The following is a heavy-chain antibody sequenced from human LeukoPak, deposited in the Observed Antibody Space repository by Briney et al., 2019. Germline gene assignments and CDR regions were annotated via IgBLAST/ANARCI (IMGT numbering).Heavy chain of an antibody. CDR2: ISSSSSYI. D-gene: IGHD2-2*01. J-gene: IGHJ4*02. CDR1: GFTFSSYS. Sequence: PGGSLRLSCAASGFTFSSYSMTWVRQAPGKGLEWVSSISSSSSYIYYADSVKGRFTISRDNAKNSLYLQMNSLRAEDTAVYYCARSGGYCSSTSCYPFGYWGQGTLVTVSS. CDR3: ARSGGYCSSTSCYPFGY. V-gene: IGHV3-21*01.